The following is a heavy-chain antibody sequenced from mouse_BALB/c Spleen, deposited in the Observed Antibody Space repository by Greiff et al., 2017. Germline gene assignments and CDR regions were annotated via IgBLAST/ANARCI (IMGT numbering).Heavy chain of an antibody. CDR1: GFTFSSYA. J-gene: IGHJ4*01. D-gene: IGHD1-1*01. CDR3: ARGDYGSSYDAMDD. Sequence: EVKLQESGGGLVKPGGSLKLSCAASGFTFSSYAMSWVRQSPEKRLEWVAEISSGGSYTYYPDTVTGRFTISRDNAKNTLYLEMSSLMSEDTAMYYCARGDYGSSYDAMDDWGQGTSVTVSS. CDR2: ISSGGSYT. V-gene: IGHV5-9-4*01.